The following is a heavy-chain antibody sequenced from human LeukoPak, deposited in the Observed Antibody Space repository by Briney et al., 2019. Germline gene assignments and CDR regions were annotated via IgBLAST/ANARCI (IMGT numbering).Heavy chain of an antibody. CDR3: TTDLREPAKSEISDY. CDR1: GFTFSSYG. Sequence: GRSLRLSCAASGFTFSSYGTHWVRQAPGKGLEWVAVISYDGSNKYYADSVKGRFTISRDNSKNTLYLQMNSLKTEDTAVYYCTTDLREPAKSEISDYWGQGTLVTVSS. CDR2: ISYDGSNK. V-gene: IGHV3-30*03. D-gene: IGHD1-14*01. J-gene: IGHJ4*02.